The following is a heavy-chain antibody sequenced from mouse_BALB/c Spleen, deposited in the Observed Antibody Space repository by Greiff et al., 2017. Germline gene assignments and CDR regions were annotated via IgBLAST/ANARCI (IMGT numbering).Heavy chain of an antibody. Sequence: VQLQQTGPELVKPGASVKISCKASGYSFTDYIMLWVKQSHGKSLEWIGNINPYYGSTSYNLKFKGKATLTVDKSSSTAYMQLNSLTSEDSAVYYCARSTMITAMDYWGQGTSVTVSS. J-gene: IGHJ4*01. CDR1: GYSFTDYI. D-gene: IGHD2-4*01. V-gene: IGHV1-39*01. CDR2: INPYYGST. CDR3: ARSTMITAMDY.